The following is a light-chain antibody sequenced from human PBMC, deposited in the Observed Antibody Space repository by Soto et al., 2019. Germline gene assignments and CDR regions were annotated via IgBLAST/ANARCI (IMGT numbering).Light chain of an antibody. CDR1: QSIGKY. J-gene: IGKJ4*01. V-gene: IGKV1-39*01. Sequence: DIQMTQSPSSLSASVGYIVTITCRASQSIGKYLSWFQQTPGNAPKXLIYAASGLQSGVPSRFSGSGSGTDFTLTINSLKSEDFATYYCQQTYNTTLTFGGGTKVDIK. CDR2: AAS. CDR3: QQTYNTTLT.